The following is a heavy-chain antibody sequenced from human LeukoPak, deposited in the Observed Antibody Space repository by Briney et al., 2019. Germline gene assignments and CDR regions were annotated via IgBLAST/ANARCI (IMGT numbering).Heavy chain of an antibody. J-gene: IGHJ2*01. V-gene: IGHV4-34*01. CDR1: RGSLSGYY. Sequence: SQTLSLTCGVSRGSLSGYYWRWIRQPPAGGLEWIGELNYSGRPNYNPSLTSRVTISGDTSKKQFSLNLTSVTAADTGVYYCARGVDLWGRGTPVTVSS. CDR2: LNYSGRP. CDR3: ARGVDL.